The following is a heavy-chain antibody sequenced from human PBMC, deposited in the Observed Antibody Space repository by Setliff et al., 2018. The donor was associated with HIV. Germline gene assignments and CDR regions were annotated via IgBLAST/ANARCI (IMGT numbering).Heavy chain of an antibody. V-gene: IGHV4-4*02. CDR2: IYHSEYT. CDR1: GGSISSDNW. D-gene: IGHD2-2*01. J-gene: IGHJ6*02. CDR3: ARGHCSGTNCYGVDYYGMYV. Sequence: PSETLSLTCAVSGGSISSDNWWTWVRQPPGKGLEWIGEIYHSEYTNYNASLKSRVSMSVDKSKNQFSLKLTSVTAANTAVYYCARGHCSGTNCYGVDYYGMYVWGQGTTVTVSS.